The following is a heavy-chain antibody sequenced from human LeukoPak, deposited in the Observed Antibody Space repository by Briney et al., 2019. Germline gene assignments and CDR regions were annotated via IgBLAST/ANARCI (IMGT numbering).Heavy chain of an antibody. CDR2: INPNSGGT. CDR3: ARGWPNYYDSSGAFDY. CDR1: GYTFTSYG. J-gene: IGHJ4*02. Sequence: ASVKVSCKASGYTFTSYGISWVRQAPGQGLEWMGRINPNSGGTNYAQKFQGRVTMTSDTSISTAYMELSRLRSDDTAVYYCARGWPNYYDSSGAFDYWGQGTLVTVSS. V-gene: IGHV1-2*06. D-gene: IGHD3-22*01.